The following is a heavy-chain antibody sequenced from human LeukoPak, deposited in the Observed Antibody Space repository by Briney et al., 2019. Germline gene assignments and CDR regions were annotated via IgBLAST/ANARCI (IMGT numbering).Heavy chain of an antibody. Sequence: SQTLSLTCTVSGASITNDDYYWSWIRQHPGKGLEWIGYIYFSGSTYYNPTLKSRDSVSVDTSKSQFSLRLTSVTAADTAVYYCARRAPFSNWFDPWGQGTLVIVST. V-gene: IGHV4-31*03. D-gene: IGHD2-2*01. CDR3: ARRAPFSNWFDP. CDR2: IYFSGST. J-gene: IGHJ5*02. CDR1: GASITNDDYY.